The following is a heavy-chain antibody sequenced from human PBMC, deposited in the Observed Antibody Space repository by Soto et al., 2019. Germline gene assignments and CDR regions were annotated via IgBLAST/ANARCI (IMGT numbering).Heavy chain of an antibody. J-gene: IGHJ4*02. D-gene: IGHD3-22*01. CDR1: GFSFSSYA. V-gene: IGHV3-23*01. CDR2: ITTRGGRT. CDR3: AKEYYYDPSGPYSDLYFDS. Sequence: EVQLLESGGGLTQPGGSLRLACAASGFSFSSYAMSWVRQAPSQGLEWVSSITTRGGRTYYADSVRGRFTISRDNFANALYLEMNSLRVEDTAIYYCAKEYYYDPSGPYSDLYFDSWGQGTLVTVSS.